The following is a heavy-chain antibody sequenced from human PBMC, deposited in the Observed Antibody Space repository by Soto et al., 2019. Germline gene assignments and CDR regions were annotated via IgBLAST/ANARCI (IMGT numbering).Heavy chain of an antibody. D-gene: IGHD3-9*01. J-gene: IGHJ6*03. CDR3: ASQGLPYFDWSPTPLYYMDV. Sequence: SLTCTVSGYSITSNYWSWIRQPPGKGLEWIGYIHYSGISSYNPSLKSRVRIVDTSKNQFSLKLSSVTAADTAVYYCASQGLPYFDWSPTPLYYMDVWGKGTTVTVSS. CDR2: IHYSGIS. CDR1: GYSITSNY. V-gene: IGHV4-59*01.